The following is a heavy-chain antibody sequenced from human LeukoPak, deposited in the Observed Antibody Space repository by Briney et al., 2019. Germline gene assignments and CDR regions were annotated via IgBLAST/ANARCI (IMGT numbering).Heavy chain of an antibody. Sequence: VASVKVSCKASGYTFTSYDINWVRQAPGQGLEWMGWISAYNGNTNYAQKLQGRVTMTTDTSTSTAYMELRSLRSDDTAVYYCALSGSYAPFDYWGQGTLVTVSS. CDR3: ALSGSYAPFDY. CDR2: ISAYNGNT. CDR1: GYTFTSYD. J-gene: IGHJ4*02. D-gene: IGHD1-26*01. V-gene: IGHV1-18*01.